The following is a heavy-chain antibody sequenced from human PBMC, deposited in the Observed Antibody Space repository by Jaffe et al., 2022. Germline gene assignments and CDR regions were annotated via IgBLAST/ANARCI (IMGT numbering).Heavy chain of an antibody. Sequence: EVRLVESGGGLVQPGGSLRLSCAASGFTFNSYWMAWVRQAPGKGLEWVANIKQDESSKNYLDSVKGRFTISRDNAKNSLFLQMNSLRVEDTAVYYCARDVIGALDSWGQGILVTVSS. CDR1: GFTFNSYW. D-gene: IGHD3-10*01. J-gene: IGHJ4*02. CDR2: IKQDESSK. CDR3: ARDVIGALDS. V-gene: IGHV3-7*05.